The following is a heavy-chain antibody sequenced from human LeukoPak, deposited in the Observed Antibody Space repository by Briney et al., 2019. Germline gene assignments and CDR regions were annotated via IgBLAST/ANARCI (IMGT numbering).Heavy chain of an antibody. D-gene: IGHD5-24*01. CDR2: IYYSGST. CDR1: GGSISSYS. J-gene: IGHJ4*02. V-gene: IGHV4-59*01. Sequence: SETLSLTCTVSGGSISSYSWSWIRQPPGKGLEWIGYIYYSGSTNYNPSLKSRVTISVDTSKNQFSLKLSSVTAADTAVYYCAREMARIPYYFDYWGQGTLVTVSS. CDR3: AREMARIPYYFDY.